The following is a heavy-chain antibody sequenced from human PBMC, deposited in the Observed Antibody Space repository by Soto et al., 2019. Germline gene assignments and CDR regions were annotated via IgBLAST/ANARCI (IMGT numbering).Heavy chain of an antibody. CDR3: VADLPNDIYPFDY. J-gene: IGHJ4*01. CDR2: IYPGDSDT. CDR1: GYSFTSYW. V-gene: IGHV5-51*01. Sequence: GESLKISCKGSGYSFTSYWIGWVRQMPGKGLEWMGIIYPGDSDTRYSPSFQGQVTISADKSISTAYLQWSSLKASDTAMYYCVADLPNDIYPFDYWGHGTLVTVSS. D-gene: IGHD3-9*01.